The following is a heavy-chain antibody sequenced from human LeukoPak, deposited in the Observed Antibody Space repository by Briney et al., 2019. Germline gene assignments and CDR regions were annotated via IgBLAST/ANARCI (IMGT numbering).Heavy chain of an antibody. D-gene: IGHD5-24*01. V-gene: IGHV3-23*01. CDR2: VGGDGRVT. CDR3: AKGISADGYNFERGADY. Sequence: PGGSLRLSCAASGFTFATYVMTWVRQAPGKGLEWVSSVGGDGRVTYYADSVKGRFTISRDNSKNTIFLRMNSLRVEDTAVYYCAKGISADGYNFERGADYWGQGAQVIVSS. J-gene: IGHJ4*02. CDR1: GFTFATYV.